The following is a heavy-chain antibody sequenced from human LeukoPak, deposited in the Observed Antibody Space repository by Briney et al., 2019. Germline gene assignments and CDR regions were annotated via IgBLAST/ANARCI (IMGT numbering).Heavy chain of an antibody. J-gene: IGHJ6*03. Sequence: GGSLRLSCAASGFTFSSYWMSWVRQAPGKGLEWVANIKQDGSEKYYVDSVKGRFTISRDNAKNSLYLQMNSLRAEDTAVYYCARVGYDILTGPLYYYMDVWGKGTTVTVSS. CDR3: ARVGYDILTGPLYYYMDV. CDR2: IKQDGSEK. D-gene: IGHD3-9*01. CDR1: GFTFSSYW. V-gene: IGHV3-7*01.